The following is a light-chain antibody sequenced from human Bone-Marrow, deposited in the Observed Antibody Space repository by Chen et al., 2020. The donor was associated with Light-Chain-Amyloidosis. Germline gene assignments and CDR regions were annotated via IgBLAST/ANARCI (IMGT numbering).Light chain of an antibody. CDR3: AALDDRLNGRV. CDR1: SSNIGSQT. J-gene: IGLJ3*02. V-gene: IGLV1-44*01. Sequence: QSVLTQPPSASGTPGQRVTISCSGSSSNIGSQTVNWYQQLPGTAPKLLIYRNNQRPSGVPDRFSGSKSGTSASLAISGLQSEDEADYYCAALDDRLNGRVFGGGTKLTVL. CDR2: RNN.